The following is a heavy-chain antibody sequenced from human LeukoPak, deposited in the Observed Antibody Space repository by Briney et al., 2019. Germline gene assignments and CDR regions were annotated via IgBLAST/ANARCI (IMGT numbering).Heavy chain of an antibody. J-gene: IGHJ4*02. CDR3: AKDHVKLHYFDY. Sequence: GGSLRLSCAASGFTFSSYGMHWVRQAPGKGLEWVAFIRYDGSNKYYADSVKGRFTISRDNSKNTLYLQMNSLRAEDTAVYYCAKDHVKLHYFDYWGQGTLVTVSS. CDR2: IRYDGSNK. CDR1: GFTFSSYG. V-gene: IGHV3-30*02. D-gene: IGHD2-15*01.